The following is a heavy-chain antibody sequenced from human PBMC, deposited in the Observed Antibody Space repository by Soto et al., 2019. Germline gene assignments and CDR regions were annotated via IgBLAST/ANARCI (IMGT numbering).Heavy chain of an antibody. CDR2: IYLGDSDT. V-gene: IGHV5-51*01. D-gene: IGHD3-16*01. CDR3: VRPDFGALTHFDF. CDR1: GYTFTDYW. Sequence: GESLKISCKGSGYTFTDYWIGWVRQLPGKGLEWMGIIYLGDSDTRYSPSFQGHVTITVDKSTSTAYLQWNTLKASDTAMYYCVRPDFGALTHFDFWGQGTLVTVSS. J-gene: IGHJ4*02.